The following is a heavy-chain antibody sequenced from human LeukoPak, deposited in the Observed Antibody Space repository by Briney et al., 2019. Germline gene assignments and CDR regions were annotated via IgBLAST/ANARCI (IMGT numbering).Heavy chain of an antibody. J-gene: IGHJ6*03. Sequence: SETLSLTCTVSGDSISSFHWSWIRQPAGKGVEWIGRIYTSGSTYYNPSLKSRVTMSVDTSKNQFSLKLSSVTAADTAVYYCARGASSWSLYYYYYMDVWGKGTTVTISS. CDR2: IYTSGST. D-gene: IGHD6-13*01. CDR3: ARGASSWSLYYYYYMDV. V-gene: IGHV4-4*07. CDR1: GDSISSFH.